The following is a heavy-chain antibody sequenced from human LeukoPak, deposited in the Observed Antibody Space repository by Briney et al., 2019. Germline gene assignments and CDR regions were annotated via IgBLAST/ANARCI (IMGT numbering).Heavy chain of an antibody. CDR2: INSDGSST. D-gene: IGHD6-19*01. V-gene: IGHV3-74*01. CDR3: ARELGATGWLVHLGALYYYYYGLDV. CDR1: GFTFSSYW. J-gene: IGHJ6*02. Sequence: GGPLRLSCAASGFTFSSYWMHWVRHAPGKGVVWVSRINSDGSSTIYADYVKGRFTISRDNAKNTLYVQMNSLRAEDTAVYYCARELGATGWLVHLGALYYYYYGLDVWGQGTTVTVSS.